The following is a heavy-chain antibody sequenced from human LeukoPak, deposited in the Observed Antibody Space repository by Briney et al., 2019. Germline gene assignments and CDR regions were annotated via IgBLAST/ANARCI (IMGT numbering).Heavy chain of an antibody. J-gene: IGHJ4*02. CDR2: IYYSGST. V-gene: IGHV4-59*01. Sequence: PSETLPHTCTVAAGSSSSYYWSWIRPPPATGLEWFGSIYYSGSTNYNPSLKSRVTISVDTSKNQFSLKLSSVTAADTAVYYCARVGRYGYNLEYFDYWGQGTLVTVSS. CDR3: ARVGRYGYNLEYFDY. CDR1: AGSSSSYY. D-gene: IGHD5-24*01.